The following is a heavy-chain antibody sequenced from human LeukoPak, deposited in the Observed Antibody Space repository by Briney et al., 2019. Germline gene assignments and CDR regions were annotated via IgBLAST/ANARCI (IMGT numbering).Heavy chain of an antibody. CDR2: ISGGSTYT. D-gene: IGHD3-3*01. CDR3: ARSLISAVIGMDV. Sequence: PGGSLRLSCAGSGFTFKDYYLNWIRQAPGKGLEWVSYISGGSTYTNNANSVKGRFTISRDNARNSLFLQMNSLTAEDTAIYYCARSLISAVIGMDVWGQGTAVTVSS. CDR1: GFTFKDYY. J-gene: IGHJ6*02. V-gene: IGHV3-11*06.